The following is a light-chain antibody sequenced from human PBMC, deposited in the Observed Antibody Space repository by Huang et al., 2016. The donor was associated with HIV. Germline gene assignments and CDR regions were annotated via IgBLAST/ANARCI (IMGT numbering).Light chain of an antibody. Sequence: IQMTQSPSSLSASVGDRVTIPCRASQAISNSLVWYQQKPGKAPKLLLFAASRLDSGVPSRFRGSGSGTDYTLTISSLQPDDFATYYCQQYFTTPLAFGGGTKVEIK. CDR3: QQYFTTPLA. CDR2: AAS. J-gene: IGKJ4*01. CDR1: QAISNS. V-gene: IGKV1-NL1*01.